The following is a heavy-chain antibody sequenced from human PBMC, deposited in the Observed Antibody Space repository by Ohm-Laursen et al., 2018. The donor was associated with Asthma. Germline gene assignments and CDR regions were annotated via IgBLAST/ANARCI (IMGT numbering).Heavy chain of an antibody. CDR3: AKARTGIDYYFYYYDMDV. CDR2: ISGSGGST. V-gene: IGHV3-23*01. Sequence: SLRLSCAASGFTFSSYAMSWVRQAPGKGLEWVSIISGSGGSTFYADSVRGRFTISRDNSKNTLYLQMNSLRAEDTAVYYCAKARTGIDYYFYYYDMDVWGQGTTVTVSS. D-gene: IGHD1-1*01. CDR1: GFTFSSYA. J-gene: IGHJ6*02.